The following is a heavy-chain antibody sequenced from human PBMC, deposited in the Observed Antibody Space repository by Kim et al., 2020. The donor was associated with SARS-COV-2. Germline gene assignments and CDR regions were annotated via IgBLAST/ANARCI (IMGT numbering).Heavy chain of an antibody. J-gene: IGHJ4*02. Sequence: GGSLRLSCVASGFTVSTKTMYWVRQAAGKGLECASGLYGDGTIHYADSVRCRFTISRDNSKNTLYLQMSSLRAEDTAVYYCAAEIAVAGFVSFDYWGQGT. CDR3: AAEIAVAGFVSFDY. CDR2: LYGDGTI. D-gene: IGHD6-19*01. CDR1: GFTVSTKT. V-gene: IGHV3-53*01.